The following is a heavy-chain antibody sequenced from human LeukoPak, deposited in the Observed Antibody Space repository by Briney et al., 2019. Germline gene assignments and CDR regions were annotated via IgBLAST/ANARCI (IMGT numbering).Heavy chain of an antibody. CDR2: IFYDGST. D-gene: IGHD4-11*01. CDR3: VRDYSNFVQGD. J-gene: IGHJ4*02. CDR1: GGSISSSNYY. Sequence: SETLSLTCTVSGGSISSSNYYWGWIRQPPGKELEWIGSIFYDGSTYYNPSLKSRLTIFADTSKNQFSLKMTSVTAADTAVYYCVRDYSNFVQGDWGQGTLVTVSS. V-gene: IGHV4-39*02.